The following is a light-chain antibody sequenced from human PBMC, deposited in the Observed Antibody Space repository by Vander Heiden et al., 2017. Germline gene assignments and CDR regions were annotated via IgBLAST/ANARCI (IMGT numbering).Light chain of an antibody. J-gene: IGKJ1*01. CDR1: QSLTGDY. Sequence: EIVLTQSPGTLSLSPGERATLSCRASQSLTGDYLAWYQQKPGQAPRLRMYDASSSATGIPDRFSGSGSGTDFTLTITTLEPEDFAVYYCQQYGSSPRTFGHGTKVEIK. V-gene: IGKV3-20*01. CDR2: DAS. CDR3: QQYGSSPRT.